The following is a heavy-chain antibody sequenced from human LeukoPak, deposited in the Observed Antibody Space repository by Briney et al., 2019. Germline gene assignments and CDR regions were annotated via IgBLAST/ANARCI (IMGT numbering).Heavy chain of an antibody. V-gene: IGHV3-23*01. Sequence: PGGSLRLSCAASGFTFSSYAMSWVRQAPGKGLEWVSAISASGGSTYYADSVKGRFTISRDNSKNTLYLQMNSLRAEDTAVYYCAKDVPPYYYDSSGHPYFDYWGQGTLVTVSS. CDR1: GFTFSSYA. J-gene: IGHJ4*02. D-gene: IGHD3-22*01. CDR3: AKDVPPYYYDSSGHPYFDY. CDR2: ISASGGST.